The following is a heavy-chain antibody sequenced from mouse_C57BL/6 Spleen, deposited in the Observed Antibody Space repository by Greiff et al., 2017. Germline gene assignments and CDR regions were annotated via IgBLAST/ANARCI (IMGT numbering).Heavy chain of an antibody. V-gene: IGHV5-17*01. Sequence: EVKLQESGGGLVKPGGSLKLSCAASGFTFSDYGMHWVRQAPEKGLEWVAYISSGSSTIYYADTVKGRFTISRDNAKNTLFLQMTSLRSEDTAMYYCARGGGSSSYYAMDYWGQGTSVTVSS. CDR1: GFTFSDYG. D-gene: IGHD1-1*01. J-gene: IGHJ4*01. CDR3: ARGGGSSSYYAMDY. CDR2: ISSGSSTI.